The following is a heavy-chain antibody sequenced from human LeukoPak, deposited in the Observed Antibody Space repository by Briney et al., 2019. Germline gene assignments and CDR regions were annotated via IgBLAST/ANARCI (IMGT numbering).Heavy chain of an antibody. Sequence: GGSLRLSCAASGFTFSDYAMTWIRQAPGKGLEWVSTISGSGISTYFADPVKGRFTISRDNSRNTLFLQMNSLRAEDTALFYCAKGDNNILTGYYNSFDSWGQGTLVAVSS. V-gene: IGHV3-23*01. D-gene: IGHD3-9*01. CDR3: AKGDNNILTGYYNSFDS. CDR1: GFTFSDYA. J-gene: IGHJ4*02. CDR2: ISGSGIST.